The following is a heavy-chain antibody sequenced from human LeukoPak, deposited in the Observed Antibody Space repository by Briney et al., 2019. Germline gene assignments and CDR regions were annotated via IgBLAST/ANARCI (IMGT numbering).Heavy chain of an antibody. CDR3: ARGDYYDSSGYYSGYYFDY. V-gene: IGHV4-34*01. J-gene: IGHJ4*02. CDR1: GGSFSGYY. CDR2: INHSGST. D-gene: IGHD3-22*01. Sequence: SETLSLTCAVYGGSFSGYYWSWIRQPPGKGLEWIGEINHSGSTNYNPSLKSRVTISVDTSKNQFSLKLSSVTAADTAVYYCARGDYYDSSGYYSGYYFDYWGQGTLVTVSS.